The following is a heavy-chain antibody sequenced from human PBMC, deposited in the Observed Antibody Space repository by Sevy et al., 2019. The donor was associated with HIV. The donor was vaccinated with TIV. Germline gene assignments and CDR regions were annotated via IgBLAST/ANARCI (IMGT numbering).Heavy chain of an antibody. J-gene: IGHJ4*02. V-gene: IGHV4-4*02. Sequence: SETLSLTCAVSRGSISRDNWWSWVRQPPGKGLEWIGDIYHSGSTNYNPSPRSRVTISVDQSKNQFSLRLTSVTAADTAVYFCASLQGEYYDAGGFSSFFFDSWGQGTLVTVSS. CDR1: RGSISRDNW. CDR3: ASLQGEYYDAGGFSSFFFDS. CDR2: IYHSGST. D-gene: IGHD3-16*01.